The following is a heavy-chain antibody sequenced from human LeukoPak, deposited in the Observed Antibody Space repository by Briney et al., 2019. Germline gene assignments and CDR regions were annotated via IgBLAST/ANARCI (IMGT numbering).Heavy chain of an antibody. Sequence: SVKVSFKASGGTFSSYAISWVRQAPGQGLEWMGRIIPILGIANYAQKFQGRVTITADKSTSTAYMELSSLRSEDTAVYYCASPPADYYDSRDYFDYWGQGTLVTVSS. V-gene: IGHV1-69*04. CDR3: ASPPADYYDSRDYFDY. CDR2: IIPILGIA. D-gene: IGHD3-22*01. J-gene: IGHJ4*02. CDR1: GGTFSSYA.